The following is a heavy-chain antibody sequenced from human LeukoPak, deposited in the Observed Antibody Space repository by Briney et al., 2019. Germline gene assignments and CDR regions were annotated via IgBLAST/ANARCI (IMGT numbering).Heavy chain of an antibody. V-gene: IGHV3-49*04. CDR2: IRSKAYGGTT. CDR1: GFTFGDYA. D-gene: IGHD3-10*01. Sequence: GRSLRLSCTASGFTFGDYAMSWVRQAPGKGLEWVGFIRSKAYGGTTEYAASVKGRFTISRDDSKSIAYLQMNSLKTEDTAVYYCTLPGYYFDYWGHGTLVTVSS. CDR3: TLPGYYFDY. J-gene: IGHJ4*01.